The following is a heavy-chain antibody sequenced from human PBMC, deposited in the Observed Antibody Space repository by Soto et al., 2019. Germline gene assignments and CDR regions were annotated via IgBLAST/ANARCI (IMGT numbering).Heavy chain of an antibody. CDR1: GFTFSSYG. CDR2: ISSSSSYI. V-gene: IGHV3-21*01. CDR3: ARELFGYSSSWYEIWDY. Sequence: PGGSLRLSCAASGFTFSSYGMHWVRQAPGKGLEWVSSISSSSSYIYYADSVKGRFTISRDNAKNSLYLQMNSLRAEDTAVYYCARELFGYSSSWYEIWDYWGQGTLVTVSS. J-gene: IGHJ4*02. D-gene: IGHD6-13*01.